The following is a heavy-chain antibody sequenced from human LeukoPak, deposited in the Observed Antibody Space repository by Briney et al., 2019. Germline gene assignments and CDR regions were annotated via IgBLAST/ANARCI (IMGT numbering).Heavy chain of an antibody. CDR2: IWYDGSNK. D-gene: IGHD5-24*01. V-gene: IGHV3-33*01. CDR3: TTLGWLKEILDAFDI. CDR1: GFTFTSYG. Sequence: PGRSLRLSCAASGFTFTSYGMHWVRQAPGKGLEWVAVIWYDGSNKYYPDSVKGRFTISRDDSKNTLYLQMDSLKTEDTAVYYCTTLGWLKEILDAFDIWGQGTMVTVSS. J-gene: IGHJ3*02.